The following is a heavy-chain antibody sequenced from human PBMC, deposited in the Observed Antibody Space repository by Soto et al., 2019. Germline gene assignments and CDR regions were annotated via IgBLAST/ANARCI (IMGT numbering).Heavy chain of an antibody. CDR1: GGSISSGGYY. J-gene: IGHJ3*02. CDR2: IYYSGST. Sequence: SETLSLTCTVSGGSISSGGYYWSWIRQHPGKGLEWIGYIYYSGSTYYNPSLKSRVTISVDTSKNQFSLKLSSVTAADTAVYYCARGNTMIVVAHDAFDIWGQGTMVT. CDR3: ARGNTMIVVAHDAFDI. V-gene: IGHV4-31*03. D-gene: IGHD3-22*01.